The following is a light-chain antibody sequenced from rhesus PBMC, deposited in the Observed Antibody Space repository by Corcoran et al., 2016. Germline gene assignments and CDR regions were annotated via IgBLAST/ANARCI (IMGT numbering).Light chain of an antibody. J-gene: IGKJ2*01. CDR2: AAS. CDR3: QHYYDSPYS. Sequence: DIQMTQSPSALSAAVGDRVTISCRASQNIYSNLAWYQQKPGKAPKLLLYAASSLQTGIPCRFSGSGSGTDFTLTISSLQPEDYAAYYSQHYYDSPYSFGQGTKVEIK. V-gene: IGKV1S8*01. CDR1: QNIYSN.